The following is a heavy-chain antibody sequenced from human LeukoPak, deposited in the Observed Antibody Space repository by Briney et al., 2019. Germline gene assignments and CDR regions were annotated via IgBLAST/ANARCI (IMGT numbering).Heavy chain of an antibody. J-gene: IGHJ4*02. CDR3: ARDRLGGGNYNQFDY. Sequence: SVKVSCKASGYTFTGYYMHWVRPATGQGLECMGWINPNSCGTNYAQKFQGRVTMTRDTSISTAYMELSRLRSDDTAVYYCARDRLGGGNYNQFDYWGQGTLVTVSS. CDR2: INPNSCGT. CDR1: GYTFTGYY. V-gene: IGHV1-2*02. D-gene: IGHD3-10*01.